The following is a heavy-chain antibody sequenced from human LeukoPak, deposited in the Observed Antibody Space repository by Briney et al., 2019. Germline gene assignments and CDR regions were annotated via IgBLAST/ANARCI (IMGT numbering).Heavy chain of an antibody. CDR2: IKQDGSEK. V-gene: IGHV3-7*01. D-gene: IGHD5-18*01. CDR3: ASISDGYSYGYRYFDY. J-gene: IGHJ4*02. Sequence: PGGSLRPSCAASGFTFSSYWMSWVRQAPGKGLEWVANIKQDGSEKYYVDSVKGRFTISRDNAKNSLYLQMNSLRAEDTAVYYCASISDGYSYGYRYFDYRGQGTLVTVSS. CDR1: GFTFSSYW.